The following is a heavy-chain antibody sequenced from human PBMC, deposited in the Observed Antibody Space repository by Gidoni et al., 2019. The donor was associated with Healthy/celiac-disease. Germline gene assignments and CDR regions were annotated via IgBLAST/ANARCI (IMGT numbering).Heavy chain of an antibody. CDR2: IYYSGST. J-gene: IGHJ6*02. D-gene: IGHD3-10*01. CDR3: ARVYFGFGEGMLDV. V-gene: IGHV4-59*01. Sequence: QVQLQESGTGLVKPSETLSLTCTVSGGSISSYYWSWIRQPPGKGLEWIGYIYYSGSTNYNPSLKSRVTISVDTSKTQFSLKLSSVTAADTAVYYCARVYFGFGEGMLDVWGQGTTVTVSS. CDR1: GGSISSYY.